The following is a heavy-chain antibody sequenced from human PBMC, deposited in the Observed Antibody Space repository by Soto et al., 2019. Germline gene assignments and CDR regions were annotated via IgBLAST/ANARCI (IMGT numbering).Heavy chain of an antibody. CDR1: GFTFSSYA. CDR2: ISGSGDST. J-gene: IGHJ4*02. V-gene: IGHV3-23*01. CDR3: ARRGSGSYYDY. D-gene: IGHD1-26*01. Sequence: EVQLLESGGGLVQPGGSLRLSCAASGFTFSSYAMRWVGQAPVKGLEWVSAISGSGDSTYYADSVKGRFTISGDNSKNSLYLQMNSLRAEDPAVYYCARRGSGSYYDYWGQGTLVTVSS.